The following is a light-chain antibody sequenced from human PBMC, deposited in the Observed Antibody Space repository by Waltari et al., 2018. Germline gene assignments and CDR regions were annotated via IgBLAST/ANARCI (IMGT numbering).Light chain of an antibody. CDR1: SSDVGGYNY. Sequence: QSALTQPASVSGSPGQSITISCTGTSSDVGGYNYVYWYQQHPGKAPKLLIFAVSNPPSGDSNRFYGAKSGATASLTISGLHAEDESDYYCCSFTRGSTWVFGGGTKVTV. J-gene: IGLJ3*02. CDR2: AVS. CDR3: CSFTRGSTWV. V-gene: IGLV2-14*01.